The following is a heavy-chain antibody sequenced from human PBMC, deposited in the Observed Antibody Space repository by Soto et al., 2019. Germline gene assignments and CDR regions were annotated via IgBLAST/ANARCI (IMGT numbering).Heavy chain of an antibody. J-gene: IGHJ4*02. CDR1: GFPFSTYW. D-gene: IGHD3-10*01. CDR2: ISGDGSST. V-gene: IGHV3-74*01. Sequence: PGGSLRLSCAASGFPFSTYWMHWVRQAPGKGPVWVSHISGDGSSTTYADFVKGRFTISRDNAQNTLFLQMNSLTAEDTAVYFCVRDYFALDYWGQGTLVTVSS. CDR3: VRDYFALDY.